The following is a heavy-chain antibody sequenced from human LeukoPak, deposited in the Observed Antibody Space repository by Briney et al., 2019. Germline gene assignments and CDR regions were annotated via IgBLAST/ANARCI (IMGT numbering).Heavy chain of an antibody. D-gene: IGHD6-19*01. CDR3: ARHKAPSSSGWELDY. V-gene: IGHV4-34*01. Sequence: PSETLSLTCAVYGGSFSGYYWSWIRQPPGKGLEWIGEINHSGSTNYNPSLKSRVTISVDTSKNQFSLKLSSVTAADTAVYYCARHKAPSSSGWELDYWGQGTLVTVSS. CDR1: GGSFSGYY. CDR2: INHSGST. J-gene: IGHJ4*02.